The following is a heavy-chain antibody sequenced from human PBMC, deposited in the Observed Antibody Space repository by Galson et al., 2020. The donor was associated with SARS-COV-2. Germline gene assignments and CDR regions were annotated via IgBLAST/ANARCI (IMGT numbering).Heavy chain of an antibody. CDR3: ARGSSWYYYYYGMDV. CDR1: GFTFSSYD. CDR2: IGTAGDT. D-gene: IGHD6-13*01. J-gene: IGHJ6*02. Sequence: GGSLRLSCAASGFTFSSYDMHWVRQATGKGLEWVSAIGTAGDTYYPGSVKGRFTISRENAKNSLYLQMNSLRAGDTAVYYCARGSSWYYYYYGMDVGGQGTTVTVSS. V-gene: IGHV3-13*01.